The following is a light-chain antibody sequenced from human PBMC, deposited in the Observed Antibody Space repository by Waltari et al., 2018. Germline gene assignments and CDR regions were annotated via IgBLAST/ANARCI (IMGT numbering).Light chain of an antibody. CDR2: WAS. V-gene: IGKV4-1*01. CDR1: QSVLYSSNNKNY. Sequence: DIVMTQSPDSLAVSLGERATINCKSSQSVLYSSNNKNYLAWYQQKPGQPPKLLIYWASTRGSGVPDRFSGGGSGTDVTRTISSLQAEDVAVYYCQEYYSTPLTFGPGTKVDI. CDR3: QEYYSTPLT. J-gene: IGKJ3*01.